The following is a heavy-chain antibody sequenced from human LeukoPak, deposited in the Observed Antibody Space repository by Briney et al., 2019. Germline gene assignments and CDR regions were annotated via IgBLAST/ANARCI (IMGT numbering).Heavy chain of an antibody. CDR2: IRYDGSNK. Sequence: GGSLRLSCAASGFTFSSYGMHWVRQAPGKGLEWVAFIRYDGSNKYYADSVKGRFTISRDNAKNSLYLQMNSLRAEDTAVYYCARVSRMTPLVGAPDYWGQGTLVTVSS. V-gene: IGHV3-30*02. CDR1: GFTFSSYG. J-gene: IGHJ4*02. D-gene: IGHD1-26*01. CDR3: ARVSRMTPLVGAPDY.